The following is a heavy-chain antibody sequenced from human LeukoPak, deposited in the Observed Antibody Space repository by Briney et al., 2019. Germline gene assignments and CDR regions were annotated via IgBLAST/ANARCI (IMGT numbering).Heavy chain of an antibody. D-gene: IGHD3-10*01. CDR2: IYSGGST. CDR3: ARLPSGDY. V-gene: IGHV3-66*04. Sequence: GGSLRLSCAASSFTVSSSYMTWVRQAPGKGLEWVSIIYSGGSTYYADSVKGRYTISRDISKNTLYLQMNSLRAEDTAVYYCARLPSGDYWGQGTLVTVSS. J-gene: IGHJ4*02. CDR1: SFTVSSSY.